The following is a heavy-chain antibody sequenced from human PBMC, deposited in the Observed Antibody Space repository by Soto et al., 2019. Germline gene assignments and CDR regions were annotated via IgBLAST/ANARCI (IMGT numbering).Heavy chain of an antibody. J-gene: IGHJ6*01. CDR3: ARIVIVVVHGDYYYGMDV. CDR2: IFSNDEK. Sequence: SWIRQPPGKALEWLAHIFSNDEKSYSTSLKSRLTISKDTSKSQVVLTMTNMDPVDTATYYCARIVIVVVHGDYYYGMDVWGQGTTVTVS. V-gene: IGHV2-26*01. D-gene: IGHD3-22*01.